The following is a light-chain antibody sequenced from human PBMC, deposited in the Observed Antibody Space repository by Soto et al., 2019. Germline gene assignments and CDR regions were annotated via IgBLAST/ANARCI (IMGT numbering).Light chain of an antibody. V-gene: IGLV2-14*01. CDR3: SSFTTSRAYV. CDR2: EVT. J-gene: IGLJ1*01. Sequence: QSVLTQPASVSGSPGQSITISCTGTSSGVGAYNYVSWYQQQSGKAPKLIIHEVTNRPSGVSNRFSGSKSGNTASLTISGLQAEDEADYYCSSFTTSRAYVFGVGTKVTVL. CDR1: SSGVGAYNY.